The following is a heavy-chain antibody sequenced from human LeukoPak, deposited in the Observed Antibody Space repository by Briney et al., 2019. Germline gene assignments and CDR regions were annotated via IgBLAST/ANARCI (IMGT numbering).Heavy chain of an antibody. Sequence: GGSLSLSCALSGFALSIYSMNGVPRAPGRGLECVSYISSSSSTIYYADSVKGRFTISRDNAKNSLYLQMNSLRAEDTAVYYCARAGYSYGYNWFDPWGQGTLVTVSS. CDR3: ARAGYSYGYNWFDP. CDR1: GFALSIYS. D-gene: IGHD5-18*01. J-gene: IGHJ5*02. V-gene: IGHV3-48*01. CDR2: ISSSSSTI.